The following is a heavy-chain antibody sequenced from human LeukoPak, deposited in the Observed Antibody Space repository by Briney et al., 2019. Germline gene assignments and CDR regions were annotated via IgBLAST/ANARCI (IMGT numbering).Heavy chain of an antibody. D-gene: IGHD4-23*01. Sequence: GGSLRLSCAASGFPFSNFAVSWVRQAPGKGLEWVSAISGSGGSTYYADSVKGRFTISRDNSKNTLYLQMNSLRAEDTAVYYCAKSPAVDAAFDIWGQGTMVTVSS. CDR1: GFPFSNFA. CDR3: AKSPAVDAAFDI. J-gene: IGHJ3*02. V-gene: IGHV3-23*01. CDR2: ISGSGGST.